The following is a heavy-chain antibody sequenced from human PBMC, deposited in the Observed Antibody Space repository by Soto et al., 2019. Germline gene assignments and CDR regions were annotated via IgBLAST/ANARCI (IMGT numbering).Heavy chain of an antibody. D-gene: IGHD3-3*01. Sequence: AARKGSGYPPTWLFTDGGGQAPGKGVEWMGGFDPEDGETIYAQKFQGRVTMTEDTSTDTAYMELSSLRSEDTAVYYCATRREYYDFWSGYYYFDYWGQGTLVTVSS. J-gene: IGHJ4*02. V-gene: IGHV1-24*01. CDR3: ATRREYYDFWSGYYYFDY. CDR1: GYPPTWLF. CDR2: FDPEDGET.